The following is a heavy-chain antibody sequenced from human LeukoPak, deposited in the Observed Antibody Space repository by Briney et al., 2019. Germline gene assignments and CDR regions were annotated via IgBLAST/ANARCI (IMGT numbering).Heavy chain of an antibody. D-gene: IGHD3-22*01. CDR1: GFTVSSNY. J-gene: IGHJ3*02. V-gene: IGHV3-53*01. Sequence: GGSLRLSCAASGFTVSSNYMSWVRQAPGKELEWVSVIYRGGNTYYAGSVKGRFTISRDNSKNTVYLQMRSLRAEDTAVYYCARDVYDSSANYYYAFDIWGQGTMVTVSS. CDR3: ARDVYDSSANYYYAFDI. CDR2: IYRGGNT.